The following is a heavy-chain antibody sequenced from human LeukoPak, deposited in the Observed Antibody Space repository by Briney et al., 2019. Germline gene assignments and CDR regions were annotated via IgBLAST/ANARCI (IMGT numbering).Heavy chain of an antibody. CDR3: ARNGAKYSSSWYYFDY. D-gene: IGHD6-13*01. J-gene: IGHJ4*02. V-gene: IGHV1-69*01. CDR1: GGTFSSYA. CDR2: IIPIFGTA. Sequence: VASVKVSCKASGGTFSSYAISWVRQAPGQGLEWMGVIIPIFGTANYAQKFQGRVTITADESTSTAYMELSSLRSEDTAVYYCARNGAKYSSSWYYFDYWGQGTLVTVSS.